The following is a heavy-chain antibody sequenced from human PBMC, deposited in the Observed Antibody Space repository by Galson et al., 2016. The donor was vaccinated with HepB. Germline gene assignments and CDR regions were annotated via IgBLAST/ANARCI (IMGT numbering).Heavy chain of an antibody. V-gene: IGHV3-20*01. J-gene: IGHJ6*02. Sequence: SLRLSCAVSGFTFDDYGMTWVRQAPGKGLEWVSGINWSGDSTAYADYVKGRFTMYRDDARNSLYLEMSSLRVEDTALYQCARGSVGSGMDVWGQGTTVTVSS. CDR2: INWSGDST. CDR1: GFTFDDYG. CDR3: ARGSVGSGMDV. D-gene: IGHD3-10*01.